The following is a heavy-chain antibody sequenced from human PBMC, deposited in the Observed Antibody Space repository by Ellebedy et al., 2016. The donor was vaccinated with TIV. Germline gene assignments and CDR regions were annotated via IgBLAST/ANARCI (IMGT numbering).Heavy chain of an antibody. Sequence: GESLKISXAASGFTFSDYYMSWIRQAPGKGLEWISYISSSSSYTNYADSVKGRFTISRDNAKNSLYLQMNSLRAEDTAVYYRARVGLSEMATIAYYFDYWGQGTLVTVSS. CDR2: ISSSSSYT. CDR3: ARVGLSEMATIAYYFDY. V-gene: IGHV3-11*05. J-gene: IGHJ4*02. CDR1: GFTFSDYY. D-gene: IGHD5-24*01.